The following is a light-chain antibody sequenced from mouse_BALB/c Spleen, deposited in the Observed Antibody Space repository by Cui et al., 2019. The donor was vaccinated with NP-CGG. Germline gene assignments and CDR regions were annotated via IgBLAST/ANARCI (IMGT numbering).Light chain of an antibody. CDR2: GTN. J-gene: IGLJ1*01. CDR3: ALWYSNHWV. Sequence: QAVVTQESAPTTSPGETVTLTCRSGTGAVTTSNYANWVQEKPDHLFTGLIGGTNNRAPGVPASFSGSLIGDKAALTITGAQTEDETIYFCALWYSNHWVFGGGTKLTVL. CDR1: TGAVTTSNY. V-gene: IGLV1*01.